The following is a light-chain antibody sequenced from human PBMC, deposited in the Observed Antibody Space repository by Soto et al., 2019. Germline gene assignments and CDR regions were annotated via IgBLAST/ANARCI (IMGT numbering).Light chain of an antibody. V-gene: IGKV3-20*01. J-gene: IGKJ1*01. CDR1: QSVSSY. CDR2: GAS. Sequence: EIVLTQSPATLSLSPLERGTLSFTASQSVSSYLAWYQQKPGQAPRLLIYGASSRATGIPDRFSGSGSGTDFTLTISRLEPEDFAVYYCQQYGSSPWTFGQGTKVDIK. CDR3: QQYGSSPWT.